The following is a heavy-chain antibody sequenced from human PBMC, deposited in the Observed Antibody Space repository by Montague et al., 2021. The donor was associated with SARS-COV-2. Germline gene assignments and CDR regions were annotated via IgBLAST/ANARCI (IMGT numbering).Heavy chain of an antibody. Sequence: SETLSLTCTVHRGAFSGYYCTWIRQPQGKGLEWIGEINHSEGVNYNPSLKSQVTISVYTSKNHFSLKLRSVTAADTAIDYCARGYCSSTTCYRSLHYWGQGTLVAVSS. D-gene: IGHD2-2*01. CDR1: RGAFSGYY. CDR2: INHSEGV. V-gene: IGHV4-34*01. J-gene: IGHJ4*02. CDR3: ARGYCSSTTCYRSLHY.